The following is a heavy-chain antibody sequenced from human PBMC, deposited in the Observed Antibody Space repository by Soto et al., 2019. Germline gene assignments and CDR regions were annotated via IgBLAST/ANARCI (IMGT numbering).Heavy chain of an antibody. CDR1: GFTFTSSA. D-gene: IGHD3-10*01. V-gene: IGHV1-58*01. CDR2: IVVGSGNT. Sequence: SVKVSCKASGFTFTSSAVQWVRQARGQRLEWIGWIVVGSGNTNYAQKFQERVTITRDMSTGTAYMELSSLRSEDTAVYYCAADRFYYGSGSYYYYFDYWGQGTLVTVSS. J-gene: IGHJ4*02. CDR3: AADRFYYGSGSYYYYFDY.